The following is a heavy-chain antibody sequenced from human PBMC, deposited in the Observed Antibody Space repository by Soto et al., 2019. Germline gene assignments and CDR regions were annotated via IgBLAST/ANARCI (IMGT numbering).Heavy chain of an antibody. J-gene: IGHJ4*02. D-gene: IGHD3-3*01. V-gene: IGHV1-69*13. CDR3: ARVGDFWSGYPKRGYYFDY. Sequence: ASVKVSCKASGGTFSSYAISWVRQAPGQGLEWMGGIIPIFGTANYAQKFQGRVTITADESTGTVYMELSSLRSEDTAVYYCARVGDFWSGYPKRGYYFDYWGQGTLVTVSS. CDR1: GGTFSSYA. CDR2: IIPIFGTA.